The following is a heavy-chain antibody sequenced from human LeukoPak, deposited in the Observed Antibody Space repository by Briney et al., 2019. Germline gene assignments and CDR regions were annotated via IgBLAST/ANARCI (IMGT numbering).Heavy chain of an antibody. J-gene: IGHJ6*02. CDR2: IKQDGSEK. D-gene: IGHD1-14*01. CDR1: GFTFSSHW. CDR3: ARLTGGYYYYGMDV. Sequence: GGSLRLSCAASGFTFSSHWMSWVRQAPGEGVEWVANIKQDGSEKNYVDSVKGRFTISRDNAKNSLYLQMNSLRAEDTAVYHCARLTGGYYYYGMDVWGQGTTVTVSS. V-gene: IGHV3-7*01.